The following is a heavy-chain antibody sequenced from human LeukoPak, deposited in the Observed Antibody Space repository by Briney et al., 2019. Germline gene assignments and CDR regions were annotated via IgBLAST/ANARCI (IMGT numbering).Heavy chain of an antibody. J-gene: IGHJ3*02. V-gene: IGHV1-2*02. CDR3: ARFWVFGVVDI. Sequence: ASVKVSCKASGYTFTGYYMHWVLQAPGQGLEWMGWINPNSGGTNYAQKFQGRVTMTGDTSISTAYMELSRLRSDDTAVYYCARFWVFGVVDIWGQGTMVTVSS. CDR1: GYTFTGYY. CDR2: INPNSGGT. D-gene: IGHD3-3*01.